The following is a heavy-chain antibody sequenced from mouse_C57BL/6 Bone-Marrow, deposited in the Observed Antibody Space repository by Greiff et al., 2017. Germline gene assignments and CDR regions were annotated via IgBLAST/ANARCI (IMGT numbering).Heavy chain of an antibody. V-gene: IGHV1-59*01. J-gene: IGHJ4*01. CDR3: ARHYSNYEAMDY. D-gene: IGHD2-5*01. CDR2: IDPSDSYT. CDR1: GYTFTSYW. Sequence: QVQLQQPGAELVRPGTSVKLSCKASGYTFTSYWMHWVKQRPGQGLEWIGVIDPSDSYTNYNQKFKGKATLTVDTSSSTAYMQLSSLTSEDSAVYYCARHYSNYEAMDYWGQGTSVTVSS.